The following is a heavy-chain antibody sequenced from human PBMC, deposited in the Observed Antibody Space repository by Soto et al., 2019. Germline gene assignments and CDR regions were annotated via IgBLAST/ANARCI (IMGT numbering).Heavy chain of an antibody. D-gene: IGHD3-16*02. J-gene: IGHJ3*02. Sequence: ASETLSLTCTVSGGSISSYYWSWIRQPPGTGLEWIGYIYYSGSTNYNPSLKSRVTISVDTSKNQFSLKLCSVTAADTAVYYCGRREGYDYVWGSYRYGNGAFGIRGQGPRGTV. CDR3: GRREGYDYVWGSYRYGNGAFGI. V-gene: IGHV4-59*01. CDR1: GGSISSYY. CDR2: IYYSGST.